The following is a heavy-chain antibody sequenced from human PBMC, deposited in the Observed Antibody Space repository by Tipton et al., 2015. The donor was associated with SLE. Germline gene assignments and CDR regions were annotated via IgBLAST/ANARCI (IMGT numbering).Heavy chain of an antibody. D-gene: IGHD5-12*01. J-gene: IGHJ3*02. CDR3: ALSDIVATDAFDI. CDR1: GYTFTSYD. V-gene: IGHV1-8*02. CDR2: MNPNSGNT. Sequence: QLVQSGAEVKKPGASVKVSCKASGYTFTSYDINWVRQATGRGLEWMGWMNPNSGNTGYAQKFQGRVTMTRNTSISTAHMELSSLRSEDTAVYYCALSDIVATDAFDIWGQGTMVTVSS.